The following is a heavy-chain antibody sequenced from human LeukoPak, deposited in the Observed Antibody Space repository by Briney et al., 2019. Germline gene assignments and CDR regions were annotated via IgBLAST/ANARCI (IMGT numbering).Heavy chain of an antibody. CDR3: ARAHGSPSVRLFDT. CDR2: IYHSGRA. V-gene: IGHV4-30-4*01. J-gene: IGHJ4*02. CDR1: GGSISSGDYY. Sequence: SETLSLTCTVSGGSISSGDYYWSWIRQPPGKGLEWFGYIYHSGRADYNPSLKSRLTMSIDTSRNQFSLRLSSVTAADTAVYYCARAHGSPSVRLFDTWGQGTLVTVSS. D-gene: IGHD3-10*01.